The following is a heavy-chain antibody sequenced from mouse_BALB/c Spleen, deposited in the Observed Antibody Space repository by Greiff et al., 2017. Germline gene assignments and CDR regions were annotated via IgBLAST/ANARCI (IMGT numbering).Heavy chain of an antibody. CDR1: GFSLTDYG. J-gene: IGHJ4*01. Sequence: QVQLKESGPGLVAPSQSLSITCTVSGFSLTDYGVHWVRQSPGKGLEWLGVIWSGGSTDYNAAFISRLSISKDNSKSQVFFKMNSLQANDTALYYCARNRGDYYGSSSYYYAMDYWGQGTSVTVSS. D-gene: IGHD1-1*01. CDR2: IWSGGST. V-gene: IGHV2-2*02. CDR3: ARNRGDYYGSSSYYYAMDY.